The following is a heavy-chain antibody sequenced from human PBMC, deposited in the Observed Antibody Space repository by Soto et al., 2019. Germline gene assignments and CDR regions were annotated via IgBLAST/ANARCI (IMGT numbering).Heavy chain of an antibody. CDR1: CGSISNKY. Sequence: KTSETLSLTCTVSCGSISNKYWSWIRQPAGKGLEWIGRMSSSGVTNYSPSPKSRVTMSVDMSKNQFSLKLSSVTATDAAVYYCARALDSSGWYGDDAFDIWGQGTLVTVSS. J-gene: IGHJ3*02. CDR2: MSSSGVT. D-gene: IGHD6-19*01. V-gene: IGHV4-4*07. CDR3: ARALDSSGWYGDDAFDI.